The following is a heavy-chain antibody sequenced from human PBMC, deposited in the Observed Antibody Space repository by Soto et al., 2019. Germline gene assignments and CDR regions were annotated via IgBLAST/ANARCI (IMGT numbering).Heavy chain of an antibody. CDR3: ARKPTTVTPAFDY. D-gene: IGHD4-4*01. V-gene: IGHV4-30-4*01. J-gene: IGHJ4*02. CDR1: GGSISSGDYY. Sequence: SETLSLTCTVSGGSISSGDYYWSWIRQPPGKGLEWIGYIYYSGSTYYNPSLKSRVTISVDTSKNQFSLKLSSVTAADTAVYYCARKPTTVTPAFDYWGQGTLVTVSS. CDR2: IYYSGST.